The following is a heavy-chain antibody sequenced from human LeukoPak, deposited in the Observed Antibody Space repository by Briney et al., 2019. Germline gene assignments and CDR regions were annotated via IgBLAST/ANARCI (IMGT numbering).Heavy chain of an antibody. J-gene: IGHJ5*02. D-gene: IGHD2-15*01. CDR1: GGTFSSYA. Sequence: SVKVSCKASGGTFSSYAISWVRQAPGQGLEWMGGIIPIFGTANYAQKFQGRVTITADESTSTAYMELSSLRSEDTAVYYCARGGERALELVAVAGNWFDPWGQGTLVTVSS. CDR3: ARGGERALELVAVAGNWFDP. V-gene: IGHV1-69*13. CDR2: IIPIFGTA.